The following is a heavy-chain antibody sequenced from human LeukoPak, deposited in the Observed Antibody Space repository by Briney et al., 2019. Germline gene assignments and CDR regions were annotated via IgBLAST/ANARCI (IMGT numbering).Heavy chain of an antibody. CDR1: GYTFITYY. D-gene: IGHD4-17*01. J-gene: IGHJ6*02. V-gene: IGHV1-69*13. Sequence: GASVKVSCKASGYTFITYYIHWVRQAPGQGLEWMGGIIPIFGTANYAQKFQGRVTITADESTSTAYMELSSLRSEDTAVYYCARGTVTNYYYYYGMDVWGQGTTVTVSS. CDR3: ARGTVTNYYYYYGMDV. CDR2: IIPIFGTA.